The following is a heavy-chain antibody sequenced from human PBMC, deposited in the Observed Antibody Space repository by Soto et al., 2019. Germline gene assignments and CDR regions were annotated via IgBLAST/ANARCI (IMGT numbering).Heavy chain of an antibody. Sequence: HPGGSLRLSCAASGFTFSSYAMSWVRQAPGKGLEWVSAISGSGGSTYYADSVKGRFTISRDNSKNTLYLQMNSLRAEDTAVYYCAKGGPGKDIVVVPAARNYYYMDVWGKGTTVTVSS. CDR2: ISGSGGST. CDR3: AKGGPGKDIVVVPAARNYYYMDV. J-gene: IGHJ6*03. CDR1: GFTFSSYA. V-gene: IGHV3-23*01. D-gene: IGHD2-2*01.